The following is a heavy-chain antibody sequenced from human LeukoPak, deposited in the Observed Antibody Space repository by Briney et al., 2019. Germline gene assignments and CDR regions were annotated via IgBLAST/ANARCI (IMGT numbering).Heavy chain of an antibody. Sequence: GGSLRLSCAASGFTFNSYAMHWVRQAPGKGLEWVAVISYDGSNKYYADSVKGRFTISRDNSKNTLYLQMNSLRAEDTAVYYCTRDPGNSPDYWGQGTLVFVSS. CDR1: GFTFNSYA. V-gene: IGHV3-30-3*01. CDR3: TRDPGNSPDY. D-gene: IGHD4-23*01. J-gene: IGHJ4*02. CDR2: ISYDGSNK.